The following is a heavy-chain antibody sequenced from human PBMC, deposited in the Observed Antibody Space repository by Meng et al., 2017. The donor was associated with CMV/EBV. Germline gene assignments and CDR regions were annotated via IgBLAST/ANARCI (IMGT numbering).Heavy chain of an antibody. CDR2: IYYSGST. Sequence: QAQLSGSAPGLVKPSQTLSLTCTVSGGSISSGDYYWSWIRQPPGKGLEWIGYIYYSGSTYYNPSLKSRVTISVDTSKNQFSLKLSSVTAADTAVYYCARVGRTSCYDYWGQGTLVTVSS. V-gene: IGHV4-30-4*08. CDR1: GGSISSGDYY. J-gene: IGHJ4*02. D-gene: IGHD2-2*01. CDR3: ARVGRTSCYDY.